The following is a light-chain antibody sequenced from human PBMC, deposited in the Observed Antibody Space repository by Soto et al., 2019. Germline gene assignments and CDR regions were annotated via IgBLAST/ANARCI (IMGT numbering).Light chain of an antibody. CDR3: QQSYSAPIT. CDR1: QSIINY. V-gene: IGKV1-39*01. J-gene: IGKJ5*01. Sequence: HLTQCPSSLSESVADRVIITCLASQSIINYLNWYQQKPGKAPKLLIFAASSLQSGVPSRSSGSGSGTNFTLTISSLQPEDFAAYYCQQSYSAPITFGQGTRLEIK. CDR2: AAS.